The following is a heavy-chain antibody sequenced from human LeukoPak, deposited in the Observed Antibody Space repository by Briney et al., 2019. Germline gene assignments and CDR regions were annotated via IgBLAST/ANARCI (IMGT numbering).Heavy chain of an antibody. J-gene: IGHJ6*03. D-gene: IGHD3-3*01. V-gene: IGHV3-20*04. CDR1: GFTFDDYG. Sequence: GGSLRLSCAASGFTFDDYGMSWVRQAPGKGLEWVSGINWNGGSTGYADSVKGRFTISRDNAKNSLYLQMNSLRAEDTALYYCARDTFGVVIGYMDVWGKGTPVTVSS. CDR2: INWNGGST. CDR3: ARDTFGVVIGYMDV.